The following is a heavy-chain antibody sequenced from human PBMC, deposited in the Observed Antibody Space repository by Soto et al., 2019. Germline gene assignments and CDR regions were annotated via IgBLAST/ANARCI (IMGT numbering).Heavy chain of an antibody. CDR3: AKGSRLRYFDWLLFCDY. Sequence: EVQLLESGGGLVQPGGSLRLSCAASGFTFSSYAMSWVRQAPGKGLEWVSAISGSGGSTYYADSVKDRFTISRDNSKNTLYLQMNSLRAEDTAVYYCAKGSRLRYFDWLLFCDYWGQGTLVTVSS. D-gene: IGHD3-9*01. J-gene: IGHJ4*02. CDR1: GFTFSSYA. V-gene: IGHV3-23*01. CDR2: ISGSGGST.